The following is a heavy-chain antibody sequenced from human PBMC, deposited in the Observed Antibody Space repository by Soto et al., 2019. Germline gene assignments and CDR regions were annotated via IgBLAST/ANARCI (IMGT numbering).Heavy chain of an antibody. CDR3: ARELAAAGTPYDY. CDR1: GYTFTSCG. CDR2: ISAYNGNT. V-gene: IGHV1-18*01. D-gene: IGHD6-13*01. Sequence: ASVKVSCRPSGYTFTSCGITWVRQAPGQGLEWMGWISAYNGNTNYAQKLQGRVTMTRDTSISTAYMELSRLRSDDTAVYYCARELAAAGTPYDYWGQGTLVTVSS. J-gene: IGHJ4*02.